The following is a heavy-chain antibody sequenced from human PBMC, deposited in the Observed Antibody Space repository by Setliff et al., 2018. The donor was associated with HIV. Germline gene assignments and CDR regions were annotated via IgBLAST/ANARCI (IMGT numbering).Heavy chain of an antibody. CDR2: IKQDGSEK. J-gene: IGHJ1*01. D-gene: IGHD6-13*01. CDR1: GFSFSSYW. CDR3: AKVRDGSSPGFHH. Sequence: QAGGSLRLSCEASGFSFSSYWMSWVRQAPGKGLEWVANIKQDGSEKHYMDSVKGRVTISRDNANNSLFLQMDSLRADDTAVYYCAKVRDGSSPGFHHWGQGTLVTVSS. V-gene: IGHV3-7*01.